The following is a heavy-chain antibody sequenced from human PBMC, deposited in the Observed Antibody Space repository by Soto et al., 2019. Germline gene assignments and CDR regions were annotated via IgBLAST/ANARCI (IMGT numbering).Heavy chain of an antibody. D-gene: IGHD3-22*01. Sequence: ASVKVSCKASGYTFTSYGISWVRQAPGQGLEWMGWISAYNGNTNYAQKLQGRVTMTTDTSTSTAYMELRSLRSDDTAVYYCARALEYYYDSSDPGHWGQGTLVTVSS. J-gene: IGHJ1*01. V-gene: IGHV1-18*01. CDR1: GYTFTSYG. CDR2: ISAYNGNT. CDR3: ARALEYYYDSSDPGH.